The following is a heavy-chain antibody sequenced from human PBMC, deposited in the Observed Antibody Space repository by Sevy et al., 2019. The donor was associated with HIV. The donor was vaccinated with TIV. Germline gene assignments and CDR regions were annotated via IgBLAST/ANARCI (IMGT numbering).Heavy chain of an antibody. CDR2: ISSDGVST. D-gene: IGHD3-3*01. V-gene: IGHV3-64D*06. Sequence: GGSLRLSCSGSGFSFSNSAMNWVRQTPGKGLKYVSAISSDGVSTYYTDSVRGRFTISRDNSKNTLYLQMSSLRVEDTAVYYCVIDPDYNLWRGDYGMDVWGQGTTVTVSS. J-gene: IGHJ6*02. CDR3: VIDPDYNLWRGDYGMDV. CDR1: GFSFSNSA.